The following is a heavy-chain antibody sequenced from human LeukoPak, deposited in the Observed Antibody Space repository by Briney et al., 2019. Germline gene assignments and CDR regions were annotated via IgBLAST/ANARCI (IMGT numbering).Heavy chain of an antibody. Sequence: SETLSLTCAVYGGSFSGYYWSWIRQPPGRGLEWIGEINHGGSTNYNPSLKSRVTISVDTSKNQFSLKLSSVTAADTAVYYCARGRYSSSWHNWGQGTLVTVSS. D-gene: IGHD6-13*01. CDR1: GGSFSGYY. V-gene: IGHV4-34*01. CDR3: ARGRYSSSWHN. CDR2: INHGGST. J-gene: IGHJ4*02.